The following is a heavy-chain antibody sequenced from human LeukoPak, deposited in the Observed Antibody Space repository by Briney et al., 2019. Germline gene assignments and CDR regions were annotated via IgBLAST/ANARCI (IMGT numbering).Heavy chain of an antibody. CDR1: GFTFSSYA. CDR3: AKDKAESYLFDY. CDR2: TSYDESDK. J-gene: IGHJ4*02. D-gene: IGHD3-16*02. Sequence: GGSLRLSCAASGFTFSSYAMHWVRQAPGKGPEWVAVTSYDESDKYYADSVKGRFTISRDNSKNTLYLHMNSLRAEDTAVYYCAKDKAESYLFDYWGQGTLVTVSP. V-gene: IGHV3-30*04.